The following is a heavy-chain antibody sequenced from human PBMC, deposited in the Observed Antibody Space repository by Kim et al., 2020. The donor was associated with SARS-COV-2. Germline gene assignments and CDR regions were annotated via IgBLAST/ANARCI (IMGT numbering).Heavy chain of an antibody. D-gene: IGHD6-19*01. CDR2: IWYDGSNK. CDR3: AREGTIAVAGTSLDY. V-gene: IGHV3-33*01. CDR1: GFTFSSYG. J-gene: IGHJ4*01. Sequence: GGSLRLSCAASGFTFSSYGMHWVRQAPGKGLVWVAVIWYDGSNKYYADSVKGRFTISRDNSKNTLYLQLNSLRPEDTAVYYCAREGTIAVAGTSLDYWG.